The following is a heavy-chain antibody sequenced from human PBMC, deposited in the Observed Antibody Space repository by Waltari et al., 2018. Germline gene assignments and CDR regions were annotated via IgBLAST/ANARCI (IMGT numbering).Heavy chain of an antibody. D-gene: IGHD3-3*01. CDR3: AREGQEGITIFGVVNFDY. J-gene: IGHJ4*02. CDR2: ISAYNGNT. Sequence: QVQLVQSGAEVKKPGASVKVSCKASGYHFTSSGISWVRQAPGKGLEWMGWISAYNGNTNYAQKLQGRVTMTTDTSTSTAYMELRSLRSDDTAVYYCAREGQEGITIFGVVNFDYWGQGTLVTVSS. V-gene: IGHV1-18*01. CDR1: GYHFTSSG.